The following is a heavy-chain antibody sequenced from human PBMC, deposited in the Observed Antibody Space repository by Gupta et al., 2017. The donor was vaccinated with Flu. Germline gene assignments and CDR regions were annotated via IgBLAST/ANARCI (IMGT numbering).Heavy chain of an antibody. Sequence: FTVSRYERNWVRQGPGKGLEWVSCISSSGRNTYYADSVKGRFTVSRDNDNNSLFLEMNSLRGEDTAVYYCARYDGDGFDYWGQGTLVTVSS. CDR2: ISSSGRNT. CDR3: ARYDGDGFDY. CDR1: FTVSRYE. V-gene: IGHV3-48*03. D-gene: IGHD3-3*01. J-gene: IGHJ4*02.